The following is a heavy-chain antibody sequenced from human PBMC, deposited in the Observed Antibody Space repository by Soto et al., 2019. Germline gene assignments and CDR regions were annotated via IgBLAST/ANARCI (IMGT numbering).Heavy chain of an antibody. CDR3: ATGYYYHSSGPPFDY. CDR2: FDPEDGET. CDR1: GYTLTELS. V-gene: IGHV1-24*01. J-gene: IGHJ4*02. D-gene: IGHD3-22*01. Sequence: ASVKVSCKVSGYTLTELSMHWVRQAPGKGIVWMGGFDPEDGETIYAQKFQGRVTMTEDTSTDTAYMELSSLRSEDTAVYYCATGYYYHSSGPPFDYWGQGTRVTVSS.